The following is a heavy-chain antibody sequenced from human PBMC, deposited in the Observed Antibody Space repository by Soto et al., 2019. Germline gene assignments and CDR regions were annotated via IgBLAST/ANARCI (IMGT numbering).Heavy chain of an antibody. CDR2: ISAAGDP. V-gene: IGHV3-13*05. CDR3: ARTVRDFYGLDV. Sequence: EVQLVESGGGLVQPGGSLRLSCAASGFTFRNYDMHWVRQGTGKGLEWVSGISAAGDPDYADSVEGRFTISRENAQNSFFLQSNSLRVGDTAVYYCARTVRDFYGLDVWGQGTTVIVSS. J-gene: IGHJ6*02. CDR1: GFTFRNYD.